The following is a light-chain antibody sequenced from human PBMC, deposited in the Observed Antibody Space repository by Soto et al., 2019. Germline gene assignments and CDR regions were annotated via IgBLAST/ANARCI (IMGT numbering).Light chain of an antibody. CDR1: SSDVGRFEY. V-gene: IGLV2-11*01. Sequence: QSVLTQPRSVSGSPGQSVTIYCTGTSSDVGRFEYVSWYQQHPGEAPKVVVYDITKRPSGVPDRFSGSKSGNTASLTISGLQAEDEADYYCCSYAGIYSYVFGTGTKVTVL. J-gene: IGLJ1*01. CDR2: DIT. CDR3: CSYAGIYSYV.